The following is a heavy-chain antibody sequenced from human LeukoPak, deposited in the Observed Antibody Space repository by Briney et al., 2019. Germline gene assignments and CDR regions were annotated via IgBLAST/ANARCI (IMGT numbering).Heavy chain of an antibody. J-gene: IGHJ5*02. Sequence: PGGSLRLSCAAFGFTFSSYAMHWVRQAPGKGLEWLAVISYDGSNKYYADSVKGRFTISRDNSKNSLYLQMNSLRAEDTAVYYCARDPSRYYDSSGYYFFDPWGQGTLVTVSS. CDR1: GFTFSSYA. D-gene: IGHD3-22*01. CDR2: ISYDGSNK. CDR3: ARDPSRYYDSSGYYFFDP. V-gene: IGHV3-30-3*01.